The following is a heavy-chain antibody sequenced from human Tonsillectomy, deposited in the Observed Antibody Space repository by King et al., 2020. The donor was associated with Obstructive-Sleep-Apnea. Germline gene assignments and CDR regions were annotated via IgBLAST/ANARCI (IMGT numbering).Heavy chain of an antibody. D-gene: IGHD4-23*01. J-gene: IGHJ4*02. CDR1: GFTFSSYA. CDR2: VSGNAANI. V-gene: IGHV3-23*01. Sequence: VQLLQSGGGLVQPGGSLRLSCAASGFTFSSYAMSWVRQAPGKGLEGVSAVSGNAANIFYADSVKGRFTISRDNSKNTLFLQMNSLRAEDTALYYCAKDLTVGHTTGGTGVDYWGQGSLVTVSS. CDR3: AKDLTVGHTTGGTGVDY.